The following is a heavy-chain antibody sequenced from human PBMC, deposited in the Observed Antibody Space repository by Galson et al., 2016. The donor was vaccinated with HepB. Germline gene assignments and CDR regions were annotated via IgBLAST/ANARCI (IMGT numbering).Heavy chain of an antibody. J-gene: IGHJ5*02. CDR2: ISYSGNT. V-gene: IGHV4-39*01. CDR1: GGSVTINNYY. D-gene: IGHD2-15*01. Sequence: LSLTCTVSGGSVTINNYYWDWVRQAPGKGLEWIGTISYSGNTDYNPSLKSRVTISVGTSKNQFSLKLTSVTAADTALYYCARREKIVVVVFATQLYTSWFDPWGQGTLVTVSS. CDR3: ARREKIVVVVFATQLYTSWFDP.